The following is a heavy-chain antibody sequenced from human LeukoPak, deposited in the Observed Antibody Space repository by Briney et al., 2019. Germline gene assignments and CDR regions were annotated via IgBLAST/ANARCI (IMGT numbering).Heavy chain of an antibody. D-gene: IGHD2-2*01. CDR2: ISSSSSYT. CDR3: ARAIGYCSSTSCYSEYFQH. Sequence: GRSLRLSCAASGFTFSDYYMSWIRQAPGKGLEWVSYISSSSSYTNYADSVKGRFTISRDNAKNSLYLQMNSLRAEDTAVYYCARAIGYCSSTSCYSEYFQHWGQGTLVTVSS. V-gene: IGHV3-11*05. J-gene: IGHJ1*01. CDR1: GFTFSDYY.